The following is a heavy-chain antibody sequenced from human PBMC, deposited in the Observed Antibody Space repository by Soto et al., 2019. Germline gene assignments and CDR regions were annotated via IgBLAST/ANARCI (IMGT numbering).Heavy chain of an antibody. CDR1: GDSISSYY. Sequence: SETLSLTCTVSGDSISSYYWSWVRQPPEKELEYIGYIYYTGSTNYNPSLKSRVTISLDTSKSQFSLSLRSVTAADTAVYYCARLGGYYQAFNIWGPGPLVPVSS. J-gene: IGHJ4*01. V-gene: IGHV4-59*08. CDR2: IYYTGST. CDR3: ARLGGYYQAFNI. D-gene: IGHD3-22*01.